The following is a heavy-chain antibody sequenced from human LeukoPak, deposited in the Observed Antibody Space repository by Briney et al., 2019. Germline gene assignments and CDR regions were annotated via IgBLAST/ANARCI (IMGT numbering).Heavy chain of an antibody. J-gene: IGHJ5*02. V-gene: IGHV4-39*07. CDR2: IYYSGST. CDR3: ARYENGLLWFGELGNWFDP. CDR1: GFTFSTYN. D-gene: IGHD3-10*01. Sequence: GSLRLSCAASGFTFSTYNMNWVRQAPGKGLEWIGSIYYSGSTYYNPSLKSRVTISVDTSKNQFSLKLSSVTAADTAVYYCARYENGLLWFGELGNWFDPWGQGTLVTVSS.